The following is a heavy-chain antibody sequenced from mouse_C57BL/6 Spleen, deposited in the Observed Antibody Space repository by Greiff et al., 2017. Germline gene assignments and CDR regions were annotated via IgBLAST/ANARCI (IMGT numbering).Heavy chain of an antibody. Sequence: VQLQQSGAELVRPGASVKLSCTASGFNIKDDYMHWVKQRPEQGLEWIGWIDPENGDTAYASKFQGKATITADTSSNTASLQLSSLTSEDTAVYYCTTLITTVVATGYWGQGTTLTVSS. D-gene: IGHD1-1*01. J-gene: IGHJ2*01. V-gene: IGHV14-4*01. CDR1: GFNIKDDY. CDR3: TTLITTVVATGY. CDR2: IDPENGDT.